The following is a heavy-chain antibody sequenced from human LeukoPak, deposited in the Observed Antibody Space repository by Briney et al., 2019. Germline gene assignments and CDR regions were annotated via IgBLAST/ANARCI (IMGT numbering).Heavy chain of an antibody. CDR1: GFSFNSAA. J-gene: IGHJ4*02. D-gene: IGHD2-21*01. Sequence: GGSLRLSCAASGFSFNSAAMTWVRQAPGKGLEWVSLVSSSGANTYYADSVKGRFTISRDNSKNTLYLQMNSLRAEDTAMCYCAKDIQGSYWGQGTLVTVSS. CDR2: VSSSGANT. CDR3: AKDIQGSY. V-gene: IGHV3-23*01.